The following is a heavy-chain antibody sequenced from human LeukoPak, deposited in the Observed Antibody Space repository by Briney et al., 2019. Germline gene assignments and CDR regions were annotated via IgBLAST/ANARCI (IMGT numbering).Heavy chain of an antibody. J-gene: IGHJ3*02. CDR3: ARDRGDTAEAFDI. CDR1: GFTFSSNY. D-gene: IGHD5-18*01. V-gene: IGHV3-53*01. Sequence: GGSLRLSCAASGFTFSSNYMSWVRQAPGKGLEWVSVIYSGGSKYYADSVKGRFTISRDNSKNTLYLQMNSLRAEDTAVYYCARDRGDTAEAFDIWGQGTMVTVSS. CDR2: IYSGGSK.